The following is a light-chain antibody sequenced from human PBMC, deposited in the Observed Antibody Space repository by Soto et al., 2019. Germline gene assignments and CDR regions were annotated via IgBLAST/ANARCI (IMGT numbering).Light chain of an antibody. J-gene: IGKJ5*01. CDR1: QSVSRY. Sequence: EIVLTQSPATLSLSPGERATLSCRASQSVSRYLAWYQQKPGQDPTXLIYDESYRATGIPARFSGSGSGTDFTLTINSLAPEDFAVYYCQQRSNWITFGQGTRLEIK. V-gene: IGKV3-11*01. CDR3: QQRSNWIT. CDR2: DES.